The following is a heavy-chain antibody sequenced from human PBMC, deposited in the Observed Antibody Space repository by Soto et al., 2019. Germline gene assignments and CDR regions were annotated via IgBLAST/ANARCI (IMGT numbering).Heavy chain of an antibody. J-gene: IGHJ6*02. D-gene: IGHD6-19*01. V-gene: IGHV1-69*12. Sequence: QVQLVQSGAEVKKPGSSLKVSCKASGGIFSDFSFSWVRQAPGQGLEWMGGIMPIFGGPDYAQRFRGRVTITADEVTRTAFMELRCRTSEDTATYYCASSLRMAGIGNYYYGMDVWGQGTTVTVSS. CDR3: ASSLRMAGIGNYYYGMDV. CDR2: IMPIFGGP. CDR1: GGIFSDFS.